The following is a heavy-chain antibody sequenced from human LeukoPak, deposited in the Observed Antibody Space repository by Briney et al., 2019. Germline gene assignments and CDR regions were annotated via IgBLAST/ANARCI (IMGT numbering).Heavy chain of an antibody. J-gene: IGHJ4*02. D-gene: IGHD2-15*01. CDR3: ATYDVVAAIFDY. CDR1: GFTFSSNW. CDR2: IYDSGST. V-gene: IGHV4-4*01. Sequence: GSLRLSCAASGFTFSSNWMYWVRQPPGKGLEWIGEIYDSGSTNYNPSLKSRVTISVDKSKNQFSLKLSSVTAADTAVYFCATYDVVAAIFDYWGQGTLVTVSS.